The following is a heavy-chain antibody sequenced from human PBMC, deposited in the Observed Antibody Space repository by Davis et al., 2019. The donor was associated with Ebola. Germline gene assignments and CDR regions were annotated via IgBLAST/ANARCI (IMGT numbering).Heavy chain of an antibody. CDR1: GFTFDDYG. J-gene: IGHJ4*02. CDR2: INWNGGST. D-gene: IGHD3-3*01. Sequence: PGGSLRLSCAASGFTFDDYGMSWVRQAPGKGLEWVSGINWNGGSTGYADSVKGRFTISRDNAKNSLYLQMNSLRDEDTAVYYCARAGVDVGDFWSGYYTGSHYWGQGTLVTVSS. CDR3: ARAGVDVGDFWSGYYTGSHY. V-gene: IGHV3-20*04.